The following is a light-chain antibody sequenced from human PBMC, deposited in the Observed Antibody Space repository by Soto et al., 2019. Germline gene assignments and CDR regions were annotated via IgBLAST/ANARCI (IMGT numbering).Light chain of an antibody. Sequence: QSVLTQPRSVSGSPGQSVTISCTGFSSDAVVSWYQQQPGKAPKLVIYDVTQRPSGVPYRFSGSKSGNSASLTISGLQAEDEADYYCCSYGATSVTFGGGTKLTVL. CDR2: DVT. CDR3: CSYGATSVT. CDR1: SSDAV. J-gene: IGLJ2*01. V-gene: IGLV2-11*01.